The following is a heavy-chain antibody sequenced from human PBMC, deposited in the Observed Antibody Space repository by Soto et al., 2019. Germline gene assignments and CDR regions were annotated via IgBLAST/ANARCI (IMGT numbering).Heavy chain of an antibody. D-gene: IGHD2-8*02. CDR3: ARGMTPPGAPAWYYFDS. Sequence: TETLSQTCTVAGASITGSSCRRCIRQNAGKGLEWIGRFSLSGTTNYNPSLRSRVTMSADVSQNQFSLRLTSVTAADTALYYCARGMTPPGAPAWYYFDSWGQGTLVTVSS. V-gene: IGHV4-4*07. CDR1: GASITGSSC. CDR2: FSLSGTT. J-gene: IGHJ4*02.